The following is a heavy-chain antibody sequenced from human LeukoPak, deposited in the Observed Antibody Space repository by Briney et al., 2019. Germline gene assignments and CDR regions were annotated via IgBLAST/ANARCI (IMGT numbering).Heavy chain of an antibody. D-gene: IGHD6-13*01. CDR1: GYTFTSYY. J-gene: IGHJ4*02. CDR3: ARVGPGGTLSLGY. CDR2: INPSGGST. Sequence: ASVKVSCKASGYTFTSYYKHWVRQAPGQGLEWMGIINPSGGSTSYAQKFQGRVTMTSDTSTSTVYMELSSLRSEGTAVYYCARVGPGGTLSLGYWGQGTLVTVSS. V-gene: IGHV1-46*01.